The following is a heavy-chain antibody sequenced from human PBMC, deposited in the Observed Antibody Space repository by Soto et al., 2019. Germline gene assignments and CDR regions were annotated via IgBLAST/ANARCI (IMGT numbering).Heavy chain of an antibody. J-gene: IGHJ4*02. CDR3: ARGGYFDSSNYLAY. CDR2: INPGNGNT. CDR1: GYTLTSYG. D-gene: IGHD3-22*01. V-gene: IGHV1-3*01. Sequence: AASVKVSCKASGYTLTSYGINWVRQAPGRGLEWMGWINPGNGNTKYSQQFQGRVIIDRDTSASTAYMELSSLRPEDTAVYYCARGGYFDSSNYLAYWGLGTLVTVSS.